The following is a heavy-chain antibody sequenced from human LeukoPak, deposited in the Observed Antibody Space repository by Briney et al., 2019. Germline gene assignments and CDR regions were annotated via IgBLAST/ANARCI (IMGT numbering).Heavy chain of an antibody. CDR1: GGSISNYY. Sequence: PSETLSLTCTVSGGSISNYYWSWLRQPPGKGLEWIGSIYYSGSTNYNPSLKSRVTISVDTSKNQFSLNLSSVTAADTAMYYCARDRSPEGYYDSSHWDYYHGMDVWGQGTTVTVSS. D-gene: IGHD3-22*01. J-gene: IGHJ6*02. CDR2: IYYSGST. CDR3: ARDRSPEGYYDSSHWDYYHGMDV. V-gene: IGHV4-59*01.